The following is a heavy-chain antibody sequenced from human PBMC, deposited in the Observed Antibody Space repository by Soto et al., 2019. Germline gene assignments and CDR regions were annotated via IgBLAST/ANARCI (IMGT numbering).Heavy chain of an antibody. V-gene: IGHV3-30-3*01. CDR3: ARDTSHDGSLEH. CDR1: GFSFSLYV. CDR2: ITYDGSSQ. Sequence: QVHLMESGGAVVQPGGSLRLSCAASGFSFSLYVIHWVRQAPGKGLEWVGVITYDGSSQYYADSVMGRFTISRDNSKNTVYLHLTRLRPEDTAFYYCARDTSHDGSLEHWGQGTLVTVSS. J-gene: IGHJ4*02.